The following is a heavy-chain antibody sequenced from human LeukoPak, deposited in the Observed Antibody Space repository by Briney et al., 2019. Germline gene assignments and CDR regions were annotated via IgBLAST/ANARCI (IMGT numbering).Heavy chain of an antibody. CDR3: AVQIAVAGMDWFDP. CDR2: IYYSGST. D-gene: IGHD6-19*01. CDR1: GGSISGYY. J-gene: IGHJ5*02. V-gene: IGHV4-59*01. Sequence: PSETLSLTCTVSGGSISGYYWSWIRQPPGKGLEWIGYIYYSGSTNYNPSLKSRVTISVDTSKNQFSLKLSSVTAADTAVYYCAVQIAVAGMDWFDPWGQGTLVTVSS.